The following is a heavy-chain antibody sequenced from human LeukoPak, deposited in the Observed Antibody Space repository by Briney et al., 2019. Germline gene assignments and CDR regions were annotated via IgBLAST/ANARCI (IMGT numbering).Heavy chain of an antibody. CDR1: GFTFSGHW. CDR2: IKEDGSKK. J-gene: IGHJ4*02. Sequence: GGSLRLSCAASGFTFSGHWMTWVRQAPGKGLEWEANIKEDGSKKNYVDSVKGRFTISRDNAKNSLYLQMNSLRAEDTAVYYCARVEGPWGQGTLVTVSS. CDR3: ARVEGP. V-gene: IGHV3-7*03.